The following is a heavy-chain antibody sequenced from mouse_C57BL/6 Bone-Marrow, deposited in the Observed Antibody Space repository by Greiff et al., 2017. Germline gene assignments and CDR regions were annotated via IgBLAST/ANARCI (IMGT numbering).Heavy chain of an antibody. J-gene: IGHJ2*01. D-gene: IGHD1-1*01. CDR3: ARSTVVAMDDY. Sequence: QVQLKESGAELARPGASVKLSCKASGYTFTSYGISWVKQRTGQGLEWIGEIYPRSGNTYYNEKFKGKATTTADKSSSTAYMELRSLTSEDSAVYFCARSTVVAMDDYWGQGNTLTVSS. CDR1: GYTFTSYG. CDR2: IYPRSGNT. V-gene: IGHV1-81*01.